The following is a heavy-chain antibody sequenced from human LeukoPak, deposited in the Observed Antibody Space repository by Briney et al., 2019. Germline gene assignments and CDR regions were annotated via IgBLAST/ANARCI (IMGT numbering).Heavy chain of an antibody. Sequence: GESLEISLQGSGYSFTSYWIGWVRPMAGKGLEWMGIIYPGDCDTRYSTAFQGEVTISADKSISTAYLQWSSLKASDTAMYYCAISEKNAFDIWGQGTMVTVSS. V-gene: IGHV5-51*01. D-gene: IGHD3-3*02. CDR3: AISEKNAFDI. CDR2: IYPGDCDT. J-gene: IGHJ3*02. CDR1: GYSFTSYW.